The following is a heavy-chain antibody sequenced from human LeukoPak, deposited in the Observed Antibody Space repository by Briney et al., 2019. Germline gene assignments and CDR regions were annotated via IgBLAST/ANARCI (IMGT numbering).Heavy chain of an antibody. J-gene: IGHJ3*02. CDR3: ARDGEGTWALDI. CDR2: IYTGGNT. V-gene: IGHV3-53*01. D-gene: IGHD1-1*01. Sequence: GGSLRLSCAASGFTVSSNYMSWVRQAPGKGLDWVSVIYTGGNTYYADSVKGRFTISRDNSKNTLYLQMNSLRAEDTAVYYCARDGEGTWALDIWGQGTMVTVSS. CDR1: GFTVSSNY.